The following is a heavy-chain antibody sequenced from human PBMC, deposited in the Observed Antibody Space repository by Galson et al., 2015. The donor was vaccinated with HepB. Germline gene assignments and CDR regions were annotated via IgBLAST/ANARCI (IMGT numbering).Heavy chain of an antibody. J-gene: IGHJ6*02. CDR1: GGSISSSNW. Sequence: LSLTCAVSGGSISSSNWWSWVRQPPGKGLEWIGEIYHSGSTNYNPSLKSRVTISVDKSKNQFSLKLSSVTAADTAVYYCARQTVGGSYSGNYYGMDVWGQGTTVTVSS. CDR2: IYHSGST. V-gene: IGHV4-4*02. D-gene: IGHD1-26*01. CDR3: ARQTVGGSYSGNYYGMDV.